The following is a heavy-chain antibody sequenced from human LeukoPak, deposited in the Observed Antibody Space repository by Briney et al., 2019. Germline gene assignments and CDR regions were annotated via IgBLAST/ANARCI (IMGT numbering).Heavy chain of an antibody. D-gene: IGHD6-19*01. CDR1: GGTFSSYA. Sequence: SVKVSCKASGGTFSSYAISWVRQAPGQGLEWMGGIIPIFGTANYTQKFQGRVTITADESTSTAYMELSSLRSEDTAVYYCARQWLVLPHYYYGMDVWGQGTTVTVSS. V-gene: IGHV1-69*13. CDR2: IIPIFGTA. CDR3: ARQWLVLPHYYYGMDV. J-gene: IGHJ6*02.